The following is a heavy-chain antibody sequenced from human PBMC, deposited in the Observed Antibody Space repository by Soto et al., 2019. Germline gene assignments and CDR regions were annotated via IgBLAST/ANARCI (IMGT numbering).Heavy chain of an antibody. CDR1: GFTFNTYS. CDR3: ARAGGTTVTGLWHFDS. V-gene: IGHV3-33*01. J-gene: IGHJ4*02. Sequence: QVQLEESGGGVVQPGRSLRLSCAASGFTFNTYSMHWVRQPPGKGLEWLAAIWYDGTQKYYADSVKGRFIISRDNSKKTLYLEMNSLSAEDTAVYYCARAGGTTVTGLWHFDSWGQGTLVTVSS. CDR2: IWYDGTQK. D-gene: IGHD4-17*01.